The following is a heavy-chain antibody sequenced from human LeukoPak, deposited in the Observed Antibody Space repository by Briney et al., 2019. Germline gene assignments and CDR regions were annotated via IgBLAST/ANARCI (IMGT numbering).Heavy chain of an antibody. CDR3: ANAIKYYDILTPFDY. Sequence: GGSLRLSCAASGFTFSSYAMSWVRQAPGKGLEWVSAISGSGGSTYYADSVKGRFTISRDNSKNTLYLQMNSLRAEDTAVYYCANAIKYYDILTPFDYWGQGTLVTVSS. CDR1: GFTFSSYA. V-gene: IGHV3-23*01. D-gene: IGHD3-9*01. CDR2: ISGSGGST. J-gene: IGHJ4*02.